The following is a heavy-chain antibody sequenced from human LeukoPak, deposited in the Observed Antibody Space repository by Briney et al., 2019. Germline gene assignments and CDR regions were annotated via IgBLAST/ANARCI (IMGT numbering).Heavy chain of an antibody. D-gene: IGHD2-15*01. CDR1: GGSISSYY. CDR3: AKLGYCSGGSCYWFDP. CDR2: IYYSGST. Sequence: SETLSLTCTVSGGSISSYYWSWIRQPPGKGLEWIGYIYYSGSTNYNPSLKSRVTISVDTSKNRFSLKLSSVTAADTAVYYCAKLGYCSGGSCYWFDPWGQGTLVTVSS. V-gene: IGHV4-59*01. J-gene: IGHJ5*02.